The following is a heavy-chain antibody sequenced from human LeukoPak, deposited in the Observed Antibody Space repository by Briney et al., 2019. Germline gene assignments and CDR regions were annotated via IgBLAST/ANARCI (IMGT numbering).Heavy chain of an antibody. CDR3: AGAYSNYDYYYYMDV. CDR2: IYYSGST. J-gene: IGHJ6*03. D-gene: IGHD4-11*01. V-gene: IGHV4-59*01. Sequence: PSETLSLTCTVSGGSISSYYWSWIRQPPGKGLEWIGYIYYSGSTNYNPSLKSRVTISVDTSKNQFSLKLSSVTAADTAVYYCAGAYSNYDYYYYMDVWGKGTTVTVSS. CDR1: GGSISSYY.